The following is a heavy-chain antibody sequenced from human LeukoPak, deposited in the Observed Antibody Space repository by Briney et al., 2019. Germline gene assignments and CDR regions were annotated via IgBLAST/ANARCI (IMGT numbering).Heavy chain of an antibody. Sequence: SETLSLTCAVYGGSFSGYYWSWIRQPPGKGLEWIGEINHSGSTNYNPSLKSRVTISVDTSKKQFSLKLSSVTAADTAVYHCARHLYGSGLHRIDYWGQGTLVTVSS. CDR3: ARHLYGSGLHRIDY. J-gene: IGHJ4*02. D-gene: IGHD6-19*01. CDR2: INHSGST. V-gene: IGHV4-34*01. CDR1: GGSFSGYY.